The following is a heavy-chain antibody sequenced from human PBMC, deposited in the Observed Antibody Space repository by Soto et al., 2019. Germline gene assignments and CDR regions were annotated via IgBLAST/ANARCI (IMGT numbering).Heavy chain of an antibody. CDR3: ARSKVTVITPNWFDP. Sequence: KTSETLSLTCTVSGGSISSYYWSWIRQPPGKGLEWIGYIYYSGRTNYNPSLKSRVTISVDTSKNQFSLKLSSVTAADTAVYYCARSKVTVITPNWFDPWGQGTLVTVSS. V-gene: IGHV4-59*01. CDR1: GGSISSYY. CDR2: IYYSGRT. D-gene: IGHD3-22*01. J-gene: IGHJ5*02.